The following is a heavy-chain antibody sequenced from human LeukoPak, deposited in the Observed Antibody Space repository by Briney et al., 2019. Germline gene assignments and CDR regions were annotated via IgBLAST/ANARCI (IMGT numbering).Heavy chain of an antibody. J-gene: IGHJ4*02. V-gene: IGHV3-23*01. Sequence: PGGSLRLSCEAPGFTFRNYAVSGVGQAPGRRLDWVSGISTFSSTINYADPVKGRFTISRDNSKNTLYLQMNSLRAEDTAVYYCAKRLGDPRSIDFWGQGTLVTVSS. CDR3: AKRLGDPRSIDF. CDR1: GFTFRNYA. CDR2: ISTFSSTI. D-gene: IGHD2-21*02.